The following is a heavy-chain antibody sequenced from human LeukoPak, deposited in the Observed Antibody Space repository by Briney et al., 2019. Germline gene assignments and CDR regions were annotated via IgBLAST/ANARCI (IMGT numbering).Heavy chain of an antibody. CDR1: GFTFSSYS. Sequence: KPGGSLRLSRAASGFTFSSYSMNWVRQAPGKGLEWVSFISSSSSYIYYADSVKGRFTISRDNARNSLFLQMNSLRAEDTAIYYCASDEGNYFDYWGQGTLVTVSS. J-gene: IGHJ4*02. V-gene: IGHV3-21*01. CDR3: ASDEGNYFDY. CDR2: ISSSSSYI.